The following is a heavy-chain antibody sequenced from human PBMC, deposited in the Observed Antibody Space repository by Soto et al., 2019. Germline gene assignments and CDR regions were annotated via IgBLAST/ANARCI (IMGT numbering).Heavy chain of an antibody. V-gene: IGHV1-18*01. D-gene: IGHD1-26*01. CDR3: ARTTVVGATSRGISH. Sequence: ASVKVSCKASGYTFTSYGISWVRQAPGQGLEWMGWISAYNGNTNYAQKLQGRVTMTTDTSTSTAYMELRSLRVEDTAVYYCARTTVVGATSRGISHWGPGTLVTVSS. CDR2: ISAYNGNT. CDR1: GYTFTSYG. J-gene: IGHJ4*02.